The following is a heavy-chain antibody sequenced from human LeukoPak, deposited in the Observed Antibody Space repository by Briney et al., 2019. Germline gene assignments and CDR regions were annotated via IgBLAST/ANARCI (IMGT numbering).Heavy chain of an antibody. V-gene: IGHV1-2*02. CDR3: ARAYTGFEAFDY. D-gene: IGHD5-12*01. CDR2: INPNSGGT. CDR1: GYTFIGYY. Sequence: ASVKVSCKASGYTFIGYYIHWVRQAPGQGLEWMGWINPNSGGTNYAKKFQGRVTMTRDTSISTAYMELGRLTSDDTAVYYCARAYTGFEAFDYWGQGILVTVSS. J-gene: IGHJ4*02.